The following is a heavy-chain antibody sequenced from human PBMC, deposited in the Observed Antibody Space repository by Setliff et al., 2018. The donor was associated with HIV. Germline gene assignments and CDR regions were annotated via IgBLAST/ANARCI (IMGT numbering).Heavy chain of an antibody. Sequence: GGSLRLSCAASGFTFSSYMMNWVRQAPGKGLEWVSLINTDGSRTDYADAVKGRFIISRDNGKSTLFLQMNSLTADDTAVYFCVRDRNGPLGWGQGTLVTVSS. V-gene: IGHV3-74*01. CDR3: VRDRNGPLG. CDR1: GFTFSSYM. CDR2: INTDGSRT. J-gene: IGHJ1*01. D-gene: IGHD7-27*01.